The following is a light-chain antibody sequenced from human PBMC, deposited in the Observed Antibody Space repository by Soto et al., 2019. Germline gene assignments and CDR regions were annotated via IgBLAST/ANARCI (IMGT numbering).Light chain of an antibody. V-gene: IGLV2-14*01. Sequence: QSALTQPASVSGSPGQSITISCTGTSSDVGGYNYVSWYQQHPGKAPKLMIYEVSNRPSGVSNRFSGSKSGNTASLTISGPQAEDEADYYCSSYTISSTRVFGGGTQLTVL. J-gene: IGLJ3*02. CDR1: SSDVGGYNY. CDR3: SSYTISSTRV. CDR2: EVS.